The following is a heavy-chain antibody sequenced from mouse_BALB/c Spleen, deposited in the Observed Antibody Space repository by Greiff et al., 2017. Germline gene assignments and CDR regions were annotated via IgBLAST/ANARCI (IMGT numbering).Heavy chain of an antibody. Sequence: VQLQQSGPGLVKPSQSLSLTCSVTGYSITSGYYWNWIRQFPGNKLEWMGYISYDGSNNYNPSLKNRISITRDTSKNQFFLKLNSVTTEDTATYYCARDRGYYYGSSPHWYFDVWGAGTTVTVSS. V-gene: IGHV3-6*02. CDR3: ARDRGYYYGSSPHWYFDV. J-gene: IGHJ1*01. CDR2: ISYDGSN. CDR1: GYSITSGYY. D-gene: IGHD1-1*01.